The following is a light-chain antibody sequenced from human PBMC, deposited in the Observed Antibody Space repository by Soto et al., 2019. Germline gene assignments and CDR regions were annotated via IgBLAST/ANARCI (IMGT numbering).Light chain of an antibody. CDR1: QAISTY. V-gene: IGKV1-39*01. CDR2: AAS. CDR3: QQSYRPTCT. Sequence: DIQMTQSPSSLSESAGDRVTITCRASQAISTYLNWYQQKPGKAPKLLIYAASSWQSGVPSGFCRSGSETNFTLTISRLLPEYFATYSCQQSYRPTCTFGQGTKVEIQ. J-gene: IGKJ1*01.